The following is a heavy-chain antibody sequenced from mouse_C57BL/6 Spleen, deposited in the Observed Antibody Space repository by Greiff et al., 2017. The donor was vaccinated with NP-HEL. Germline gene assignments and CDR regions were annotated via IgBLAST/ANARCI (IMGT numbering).Heavy chain of an antibody. V-gene: IGHV1-69*01. CDR2: IDPSDGYT. CDR1: GYTFTSYW. CDR3: AGASYPRGYFDV. Sequence: VQLQQPGAELVMPGASVKLSCKASGYTFTSYWMHWVKQRPGQGLEWIGEIDPSDGYTNYNQKFKGKSTLTVDKSSSTAYMQLSSLTSEDSAVYYCAGASYPRGYFDVWGTGTTVTVSS. J-gene: IGHJ1*03. D-gene: IGHD6-5*01.